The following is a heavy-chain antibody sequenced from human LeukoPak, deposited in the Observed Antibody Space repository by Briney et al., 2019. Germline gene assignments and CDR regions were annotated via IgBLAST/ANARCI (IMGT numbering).Heavy chain of an antibody. Sequence: PGGSLRLSCAASGFTFSSYEMNWVRQAPGKGLEWVSYISSSGRSIYYADSVKGRFTISRDNAKNSLYLQMNSLRAEDTAVYYCARDDSAWYAYWGPGTLATVFS. J-gene: IGHJ4*02. D-gene: IGHD6-19*01. CDR1: GFTFSSYE. CDR3: ARDDSAWYAY. V-gene: IGHV3-48*03. CDR2: ISSSGRSI.